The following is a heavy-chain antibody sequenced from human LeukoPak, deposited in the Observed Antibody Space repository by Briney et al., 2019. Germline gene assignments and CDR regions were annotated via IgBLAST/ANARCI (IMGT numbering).Heavy chain of an antibody. J-gene: IGHJ5*02. CDR1: GGSISSGSYY. CDR3: ARVPTSSSWYGNWFDP. D-gene: IGHD6-13*01. CDR2: IYTSGST. V-gene: IGHV4-61*02. Sequence: SETLSLTCTVSGGSISSGSYYWSWIRQPAGKGLEWIGRIYTSGSTNYNPSLKSRVTISVDTSKNQFSLKLSSVTAADTAVYYCARVPTSSSWYGNWFDPWGQGTLVTVSS.